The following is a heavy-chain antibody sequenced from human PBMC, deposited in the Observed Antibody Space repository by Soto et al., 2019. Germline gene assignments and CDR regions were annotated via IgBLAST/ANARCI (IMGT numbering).Heavy chain of an antibody. Sequence: QVQLQESGPGLVKPSQTLSLTCTVSGGSSSSGDYYWSWIRQPPGKGLEWIGYIYYSGSTYYNPSLKSRVTISVDTSKNQFSLKLSSVTAADTAVYYCAIRAFGGVICGGDCYSNDAFDIWGQGTMVTVSS. CDR2: IYYSGST. CDR1: GGSSSSGDYY. V-gene: IGHV4-30-4*01. CDR3: AIRAFGGVICGGDCYSNDAFDI. D-gene: IGHD2-21*02. J-gene: IGHJ3*02.